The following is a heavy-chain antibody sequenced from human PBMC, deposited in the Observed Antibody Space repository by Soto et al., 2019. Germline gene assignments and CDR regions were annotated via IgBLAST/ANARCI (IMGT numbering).Heavy chain of an antibody. Sequence: GESLKISCKASGYSITRNWIGWVRQMPGKGLEWMGIIYPGDSDTRYSPSFQGQVTISADKSISTAYLQWSSLKASDTAMYYFAKHFNGSNVECSGFDYWAREPWSPSPQ. J-gene: IGHJ4*02. CDR1: GYSITRNW. V-gene: IGHV5-51*01. CDR2: IYPGDSDT. D-gene: IGHD2-8*01. CDR3: AKHFNGSNVECSGFDY.